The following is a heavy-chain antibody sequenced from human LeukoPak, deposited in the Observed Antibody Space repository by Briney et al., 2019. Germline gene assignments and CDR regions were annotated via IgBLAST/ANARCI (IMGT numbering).Heavy chain of an antibody. CDR2: ISGTSGTI. D-gene: IGHD1-14*01. CDR1: GFTFSNYA. CDR3: AREFNTIGNFDF. V-gene: IGHV3-23*01. Sequence: PGGSLRLSCAASGFTFSNYAMSWVRQAPGKRLEWVSGISGTSGTINYADPVKGRFTISRDNSKNTVYLQMNSLRADDTAVYYCAREFNTIGNFDFWGQGTLVTVSS. J-gene: IGHJ4*02.